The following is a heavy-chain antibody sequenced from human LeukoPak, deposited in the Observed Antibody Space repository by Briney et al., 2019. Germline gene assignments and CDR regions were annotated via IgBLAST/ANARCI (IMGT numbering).Heavy chain of an antibody. V-gene: IGHV4-39*01. Sequence: PSETLSLTCTASGGSISSTYFWAWIRQPPGKGLEWIATIHYSGTTYYKPSLRSRVTISVDTSANQFSLKLTSVTAADTAVYFCARLGYCSGGSCQHDFWGQGTLVTVSS. CDR1: GGSISSTYF. CDR2: IHYSGTT. D-gene: IGHD2-15*01. CDR3: ARLGYCSGGSCQHDF. J-gene: IGHJ4*02.